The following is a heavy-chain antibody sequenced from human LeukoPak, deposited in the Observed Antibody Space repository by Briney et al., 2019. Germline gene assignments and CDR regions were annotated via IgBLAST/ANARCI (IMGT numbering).Heavy chain of an antibody. D-gene: IGHD4-23*01. CDR2: ISWNSGSI. V-gene: IGHV3-9*01. J-gene: IGHJ4*02. Sequence: GGSLRLSCAASGFTFDDYAMHWVRQAPGKGLEWVSGISWNSGSIGYADSVRGRFTISRDNAKNSLYLQMNSLRAEDTALYYCAKAQTTVVTPPYYFDYWGQGTLVTVSS. CDR3: AKAQTTVVTPPYYFDY. CDR1: GFTFDDYA.